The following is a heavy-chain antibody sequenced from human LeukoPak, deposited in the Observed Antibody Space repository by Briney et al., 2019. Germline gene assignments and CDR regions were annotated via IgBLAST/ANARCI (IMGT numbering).Heavy chain of an antibody. J-gene: IGHJ4*02. D-gene: IGHD3-22*01. CDR3: AREAYYDSSGYYPGPFDY. V-gene: IGHV3-7*04. Sequence: PGGSLRLSCAASGFTFSSYWMSWVRQAPGKGLEWVANIKQDGSEKYYVDSVKGRFTISRDNAKNSLYLQMNSLRAEDTAVYYCAREAYYDSSGYYPGPFDYWGQGTLLTVSS. CDR2: IKQDGSEK. CDR1: GFTFSSYW.